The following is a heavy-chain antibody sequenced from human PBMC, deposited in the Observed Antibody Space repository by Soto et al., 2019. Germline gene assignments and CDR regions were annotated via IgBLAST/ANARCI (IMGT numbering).Heavy chain of an antibody. CDR1: GCTFTSYG. Sequence: QVRLVQSGAEVKKPGASVKVSCKASGCTFTSYGISWVRQAPGQGLEWMGWISAYNGNTNYAQKLQGRVTMTTDTSTSTAYMELRSLRSDDTAVYYCARDNVRYFDWLSDVPLFDYWGQGTLVTVSS. CDR2: ISAYNGNT. D-gene: IGHD3-9*01. CDR3: ARDNVRYFDWLSDVPLFDY. J-gene: IGHJ4*02. V-gene: IGHV1-18*01.